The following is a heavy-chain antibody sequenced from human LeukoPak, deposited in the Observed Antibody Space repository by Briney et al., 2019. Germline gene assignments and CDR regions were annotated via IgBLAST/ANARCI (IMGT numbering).Heavy chain of an antibody. J-gene: IGHJ3*01. CDR2: ISSGGTTK. CDR3: ASHRVFAFDV. Sequence: GGSLRLSCAASGFTFSSYAMSWVRQAPGKGLEWVAVISSGGTTKYYTDSVKGRFTISRDDSKNTLYLHLNSLRLDDTAVYYCASHRVFAFDVWGQGRMVTVSS. CDR1: GFTFSSYA. D-gene: IGHD5/OR15-5a*01. V-gene: IGHV3-30-3*01.